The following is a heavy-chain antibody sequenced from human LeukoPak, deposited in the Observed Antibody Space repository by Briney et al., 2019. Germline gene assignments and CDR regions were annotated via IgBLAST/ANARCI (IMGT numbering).Heavy chain of an antibody. V-gene: IGHV3-11*01. Sequence: PGGSLRLSCAASGFTFSDYYMSWIRQAPGKGLEWVSYISSSGSTIYYADSVKGRFTISRDNAKNSLYLQMNSLRAEDTAVYYCARDRYNWNDFDALDIWGQGTMVTVSS. CDR1: GFTFSDYY. D-gene: IGHD1-1*01. J-gene: IGHJ3*02. CDR2: ISSSGSTI. CDR3: ARDRYNWNDFDALDI.